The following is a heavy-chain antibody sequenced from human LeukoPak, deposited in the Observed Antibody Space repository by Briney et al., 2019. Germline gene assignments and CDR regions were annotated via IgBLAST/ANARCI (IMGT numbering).Heavy chain of an antibody. Sequence: GGSLRLSCAASGFTFSSQWMSWVRQAPGKGLEWVANVNQGGTGKYYVDSVKGRFTISRDNAENSLYLQMNSLRAEDTAVYYCARDTYSSSWYGLNYYYYMDVWGKGTTVTVSS. V-gene: IGHV3-7*01. CDR3: ARDTYSSSWYGLNYYYYMDV. CDR2: VNQGGTGK. J-gene: IGHJ6*03. CDR1: GFTFSSQW. D-gene: IGHD6-13*01.